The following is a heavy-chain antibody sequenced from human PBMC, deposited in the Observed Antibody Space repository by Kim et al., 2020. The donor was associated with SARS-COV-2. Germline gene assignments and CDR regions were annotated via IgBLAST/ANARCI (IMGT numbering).Heavy chain of an antibody. CDR1: GGTFSSYA. D-gene: IGHD3-10*01. CDR3: AREVSVDYYYGSGSSFDY. CDR2: IIPIFGIA. V-gene: IGHV1-69*04. J-gene: IGHJ4*02. Sequence: SVKVSCKASGGTFSSYAISWVRQAPGQGLEWMGRIIPIFGIANYAQKFQGRVTITADKSTSTAYMELSSLRSEDTAVYYCAREVSVDYYYGSGSSFDYWGQGTLVTVSS.